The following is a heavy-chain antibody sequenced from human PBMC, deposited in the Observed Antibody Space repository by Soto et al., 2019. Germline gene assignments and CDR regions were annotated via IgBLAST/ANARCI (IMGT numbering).Heavy chain of an antibody. CDR1: GYTFSGYY. CDR3: ARSKSTAGSSSIDYYYGMDV. CDR2: INPNSGGT. D-gene: IGHD6-6*01. Sequence: ASVKVDFKASGYTFSGYYMHGVRQAPEQGLEWMGWINPNSGGTNYAQKFQGWVTMTRDTSISTAYMELSRLRSDDTAVYYCARSKSTAGSSSIDYYYGMDVWGQGTTVTVSS. V-gene: IGHV1-2*04. J-gene: IGHJ6*02.